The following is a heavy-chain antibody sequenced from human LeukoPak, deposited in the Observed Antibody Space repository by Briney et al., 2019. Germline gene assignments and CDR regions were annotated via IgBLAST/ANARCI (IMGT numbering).Heavy chain of an antibody. Sequence: GGSLRLSCAASGITFSSYSMNWVRQAPGKGLEWVSSISSSSSYIYYADSVKGRFTISRDNAKNSLYLQMNSLRAEDTAVYYCARDLGQWLPTLDYWGQGTLVTVSS. CDR3: ARDLGQWLPTLDY. CDR1: GITFSSYS. D-gene: IGHD6-19*01. V-gene: IGHV3-21*01. CDR2: ISSSSSYI. J-gene: IGHJ4*02.